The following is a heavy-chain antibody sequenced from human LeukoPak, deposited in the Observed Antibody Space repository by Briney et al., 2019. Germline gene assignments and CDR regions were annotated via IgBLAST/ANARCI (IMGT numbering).Heavy chain of an antibody. CDR1: GGTFSSHA. CDR2: IIPIFGTA. J-gene: IGHJ3*02. V-gene: IGHV1-69*05. Sequence: SVKVSCKASGGTFSSHAISWVRQAPGQGLEWMGRIIPIFGTANYAQKFQGRVTITTDESTSTAYTELSSLRSEDTAVYYCARVVGRADGYNWLGGVRLGAFDIWGQGTMVTVSS. CDR3: ARVVGRADGYNWLGGVRLGAFDI. D-gene: IGHD5-24*01.